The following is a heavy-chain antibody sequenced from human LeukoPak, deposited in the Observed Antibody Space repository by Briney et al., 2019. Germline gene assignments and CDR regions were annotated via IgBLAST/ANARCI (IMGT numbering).Heavy chain of an antibody. CDR1: GYTFTSYG. D-gene: IGHD6-19*01. CDR3: ARDKAGIAVAVQGGLDY. Sequence: ASVKVSCKGAGYTFTSYGISWVRLGPGQGLEWMGGTCVYKCNTNYAQKLQGRVTMNTDTYTSTAYMEVRSLRSDDTDVYYCARDKAGIAVAVQGGLDYWGEGTLVTVSS. V-gene: IGHV1-18*01. CDR2: TCVYKCNT. J-gene: IGHJ4*02.